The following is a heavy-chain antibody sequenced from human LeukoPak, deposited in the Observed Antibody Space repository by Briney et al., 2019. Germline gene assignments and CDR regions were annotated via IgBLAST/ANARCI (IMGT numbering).Heavy chain of an antibody. CDR1: GFIVSSNY. D-gene: IGHD2-21*02. V-gene: IGHV3-53*01. CDR3: VRDSRNCGGDCYAFDI. Sequence: GGSLRLSCAASGFIVSSNYMSWVRQAPGKGLERVSAIYSGGSTKHADSVKGRFTISTDNSKNTLYLQMNSLRAEDTAVYYCVRDSRNCGGDCYAFDIWGQGTMVSVSS. CDR2: IYSGGST. J-gene: IGHJ3*02.